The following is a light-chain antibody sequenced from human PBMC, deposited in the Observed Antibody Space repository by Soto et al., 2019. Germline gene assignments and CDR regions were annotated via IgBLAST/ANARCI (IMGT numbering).Light chain of an antibody. CDR1: SSDVGGYNY. V-gene: IGLV2-14*01. CDR2: EVS. Sequence: QSVLAQPASVSGSPGQSITISCTGTSSDVGGYNYVSWYQLHPGKAPKLMVYEVSNRPSGVSNRFSGSKSGNTASLTISGLQAEDETDYYCRSYTSSTAYVFGTWTKVTVL. CDR3: RSYTSSTAYV. J-gene: IGLJ1*01.